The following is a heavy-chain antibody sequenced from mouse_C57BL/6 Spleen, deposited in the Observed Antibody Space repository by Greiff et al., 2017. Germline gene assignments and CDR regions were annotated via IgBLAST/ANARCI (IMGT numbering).Heavy chain of an antibody. CDR3: ARDYGSSFSDG. CDR1: GYTFTSYW. D-gene: IGHD1-1*01. J-gene: IGHJ1*03. CDR2: IPPNSGST. Sequence: QVQLQQPGAELVKPGASVKLSCKASGYTFTSYWMHWVKQRPGQGLEWIGLIPPNSGSTNYNETFKSKATLTVDKSSSTAYMQRSSLTAEDSAVYYCARDYGSSFSDGWGTGTTVTVSS. V-gene: IGHV1-64*01.